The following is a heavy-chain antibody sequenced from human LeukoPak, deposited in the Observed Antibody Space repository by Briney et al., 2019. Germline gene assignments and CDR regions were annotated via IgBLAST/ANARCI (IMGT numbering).Heavy chain of an antibody. Sequence: GGSLRLSCAASGFALSSHSMTWVRQAPGKGLEWVSSISSSSSYIYYAGSVKGRFTISRDNAKNSLYLQLNSLRAEQTAVYYCAREPTTNYDIVTGYSSDACDIWGQGTMVTVSS. CDR1: GFALSSHS. D-gene: IGHD3-9*01. J-gene: IGHJ3*02. V-gene: IGHV3-21*01. CDR2: ISSSSSYI. CDR3: AREPTTNYDIVTGYSSDACDI.